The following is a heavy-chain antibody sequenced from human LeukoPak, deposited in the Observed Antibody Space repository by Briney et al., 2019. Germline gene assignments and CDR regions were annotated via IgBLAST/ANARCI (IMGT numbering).Heavy chain of an antibody. Sequence: PGGSLRLSCAASGFTFSSYAMSWVRQAPGKGLEWVSAISCSGGSTYYADSVKGRFTISRDNSKNTLYLQMNSLRAEDTAVYYCAKAAGRGYNYGDYFDYWGQGTLVTVSS. V-gene: IGHV3-23*01. CDR1: GFTFSSYA. D-gene: IGHD5-18*01. CDR3: AKAAGRGYNYGDYFDY. J-gene: IGHJ4*02. CDR2: ISCSGGST.